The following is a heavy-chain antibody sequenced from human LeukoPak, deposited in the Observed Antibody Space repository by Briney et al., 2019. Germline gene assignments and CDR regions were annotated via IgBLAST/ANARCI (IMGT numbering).Heavy chain of an antibody. J-gene: IGHJ5*02. Sequence: GGSLRLSCAASGFTFSTFAMTWVRQGPGKGLEWVSSTDGSGAGTYYADSVKGRFTISRDNSKSTLYLQINSLRAEDTAVYYCAKGKAHNNLDWFDPWGQGTLVTVSS. V-gene: IGHV3-23*01. CDR1: GFTFSTFA. D-gene: IGHD1-14*01. CDR2: TDGSGAGT. CDR3: AKGKAHNNLDWFDP.